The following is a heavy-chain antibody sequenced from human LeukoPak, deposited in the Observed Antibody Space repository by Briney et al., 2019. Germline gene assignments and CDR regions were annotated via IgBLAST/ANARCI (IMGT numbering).Heavy chain of an antibody. CDR1: GYSISSGYY. CDR3: ASAIVATIKWAPDY. J-gene: IGHJ4*02. D-gene: IGHD5-12*01. V-gene: IGHV4-38-2*02. Sequence: PSGTLSLTCTVSGYSISSGYYWGWIRQPPGKGLEWIGSIYHSGSTYYNPSLKSRVTISVDTSKNQFSLKLSSVTAADTAVYYCASAIVATIKWAPDYWGQGTLVTVSS. CDR2: IYHSGST.